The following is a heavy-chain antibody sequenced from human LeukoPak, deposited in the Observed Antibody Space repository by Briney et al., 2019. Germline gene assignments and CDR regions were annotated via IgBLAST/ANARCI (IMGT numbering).Heavy chain of an antibody. V-gene: IGHV1-2*02. D-gene: IGHD3-22*01. CDR1: GYIFTDYY. CDR3: ARGGPYYYDSSGYLP. J-gene: IGHJ5*02. CDR2: INPNSGGT. Sequence: RASVKVSCKASGYIFTDYYIHWMRQAPGQGLEWMGWINPNSGGTNYAQKFQGRVTMTRDTSISTAYMELSRLRSDDTAVYYCARGGPYYYDSSGYLPWGQGTLVTVSS.